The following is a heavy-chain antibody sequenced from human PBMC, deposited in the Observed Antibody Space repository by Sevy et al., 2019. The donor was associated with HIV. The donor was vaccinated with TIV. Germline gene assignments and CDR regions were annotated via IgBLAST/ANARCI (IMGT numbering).Heavy chain of an antibody. J-gene: IGHJ4*02. V-gene: IGHV3-30*03. D-gene: IGHD1-1*01. CDR1: GFTFHRYA. CDR2: ISYDEREI. CDR3: ARRDLNNQFLIDY. Sequence: GGSLRLSCAASGFTFHRYAMHWVRQVPGKGLEWLSYISYDEREIYYAEFGKGRFTVSRANFKNTMYLQMNSLRPEDTAMYHCARRDLNNQFLIDYWGQGTRVTVSS.